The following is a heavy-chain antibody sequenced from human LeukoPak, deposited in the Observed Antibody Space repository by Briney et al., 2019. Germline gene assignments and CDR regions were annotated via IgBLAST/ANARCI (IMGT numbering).Heavy chain of an antibody. CDR1: GGSISSYY. CDR3: ARASLAYCGGDCYSSEYFQH. D-gene: IGHD2-21*02. J-gene: IGHJ1*01. Sequence: SETLSLTCTVSGGSISSYYWSWIRQPPGKGLEWIGYIYHSGSTYYNPSLKNRVTISVDRSKNQFSLKLSSVTAADTAVYYCARASLAYCGGDCYSSEYFQHWGQGTLVTVSS. V-gene: IGHV4-59*12. CDR2: IYHSGST.